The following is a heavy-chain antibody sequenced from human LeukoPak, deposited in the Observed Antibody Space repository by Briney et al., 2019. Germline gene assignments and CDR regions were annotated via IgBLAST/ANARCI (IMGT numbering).Heavy chain of an antibody. D-gene: IGHD2-2*01. J-gene: IGHJ4*02. CDR3: ARDRTGRQPFDY. Sequence: PGGSLRLSCEASGFTFSSNYMSWVRQAPGKGLEWVSVIYSGGSTYYADSVKGRFTISRDNTKNTLYLQMNSLRAEDTAVYYCARDRTGRQPFDYWGQGTLVTVSS. CDR1: GFTFSSNY. V-gene: IGHV3-53*01. CDR2: IYSGGST.